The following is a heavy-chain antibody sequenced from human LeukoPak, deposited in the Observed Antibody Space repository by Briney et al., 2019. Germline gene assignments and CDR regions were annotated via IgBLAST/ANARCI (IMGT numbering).Heavy chain of an antibody. CDR3: ARHAGEGSSWYLPLDYYYGMDV. J-gene: IGHJ6*02. V-gene: IGHV4-61*02. D-gene: IGHD6-13*01. CDR2: IYTSGST. Sequence: SETLSLTCTVSGGSISSGSYYWSWIRQPAGKGLEWIGRIYTSGSTNYNPSLKSRVTISVDTSKNQFPLKLSSVTAADTAVYYCARHAGEGSSWYLPLDYYYGMDVWGQGTTVTVSS. CDR1: GGSISSGSYY.